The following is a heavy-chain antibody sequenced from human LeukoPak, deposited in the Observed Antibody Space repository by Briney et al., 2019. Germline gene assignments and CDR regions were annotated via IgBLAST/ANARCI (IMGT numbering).Heavy chain of an antibody. D-gene: IGHD6-19*01. CDR2: ISYDGSNK. Sequence: GGSLRLSCAASGFTFSSHAMHWVRQAPGKGLEWVAVISYDGSNKYYADSVKGRFTISRDNSKNTLYLQMNSLRAEDTAVYYCARFSAVGGAFDIWGQGTMVTVSS. V-gene: IGHV3-30-3*01. J-gene: IGHJ3*02. CDR3: ARFSAVGGAFDI. CDR1: GFTFSSHA.